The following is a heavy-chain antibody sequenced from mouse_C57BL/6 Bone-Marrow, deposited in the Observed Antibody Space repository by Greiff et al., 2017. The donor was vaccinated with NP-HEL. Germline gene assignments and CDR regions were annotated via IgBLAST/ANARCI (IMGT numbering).Heavy chain of an antibody. Sequence: EVKLVESGGDLVKPGGSLKLSCAASGFTFSSYGMSWVRQTPDKRLEWVATISSGGSYTYYPDSVKGRFTISRDNAKNTLYLQMSSLKSEDTSMYYCARRGVCLDYWGQGTTLTVSS. D-gene: IGHD2-10*02. CDR2: ISSGGSYT. CDR1: GFTFSSYG. V-gene: IGHV5-6*02. CDR3: ARRGVCLDY. J-gene: IGHJ2*01.